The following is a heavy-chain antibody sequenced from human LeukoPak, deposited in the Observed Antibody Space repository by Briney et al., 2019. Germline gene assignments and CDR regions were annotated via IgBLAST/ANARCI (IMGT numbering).Heavy chain of an antibody. Sequence: GGSLRLSCAASGFTFSSYWMSWVRQAPGKGLEWVSSISSSSSYIYYADSVKGRFTISRDNAKNSLYLQMNSLRAEDTAVYYCARNDYGDYPGAFDIWGQGTMVTVSS. CDR3: ARNDYGDYPGAFDI. V-gene: IGHV3-21*01. CDR2: ISSSSSYI. D-gene: IGHD4-17*01. J-gene: IGHJ3*02. CDR1: GFTFSSYW.